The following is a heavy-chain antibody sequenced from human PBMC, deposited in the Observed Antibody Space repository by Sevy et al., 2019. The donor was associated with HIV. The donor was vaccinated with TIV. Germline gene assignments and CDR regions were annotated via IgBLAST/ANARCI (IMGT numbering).Heavy chain of an antibody. V-gene: IGHV1-2*02. Sequence: ASVKFSCRASGYTFTGHYIHWVRQAPGQGLEWMGWINPDSGDTYSTQKFQGRVTLTRDASFSTAYVELSGLTSDDTAVYFCARDGTIAAAGDNNWFDSWGQGTQVTVSS. J-gene: IGHJ5*01. CDR1: GYTFTGHY. D-gene: IGHD6-25*01. CDR3: ARDGTIAAAGDNNWFDS. CDR2: INPDSGDT.